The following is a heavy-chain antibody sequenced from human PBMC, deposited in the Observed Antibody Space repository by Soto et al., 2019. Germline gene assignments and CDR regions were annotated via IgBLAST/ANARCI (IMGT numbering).Heavy chain of an antibody. CDR3: ASCSSVRCLSAFDI. V-gene: IGHV4-4*02. CDR1: GVSISAHYW. CDR2: TYHSGSA. Sequence: SETLSLTCAISGVSISAHYWWTWVRQPPGKGLEWIGETYHSGSANSNPSLQSRVTISVDKSKNQFSLRLDSVTAADTAVYYRASCSSVRCLSAFDIWGQGTMVTVSS. J-gene: IGHJ3*02. D-gene: IGHD2-2*01.